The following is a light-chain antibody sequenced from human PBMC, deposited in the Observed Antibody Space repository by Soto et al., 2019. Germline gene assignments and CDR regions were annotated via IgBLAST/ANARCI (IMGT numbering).Light chain of an antibody. Sequence: DTQMTQSPSSLSASVGDRVTITCRASQGSRTDLAWYQQKPGKAPKRLIYLASSLQSGVTSRFSGSGSGTEFTLTISILHPEDVATYYCLQHNSYPLTFGPGTKVDIK. CDR2: LAS. V-gene: IGKV1-17*01. CDR3: LQHNSYPLT. J-gene: IGKJ3*01. CDR1: QGSRTD.